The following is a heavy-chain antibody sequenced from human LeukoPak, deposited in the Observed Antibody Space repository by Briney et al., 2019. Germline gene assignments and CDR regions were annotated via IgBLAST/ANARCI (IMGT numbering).Heavy chain of an antibody. D-gene: IGHD5-18*01. CDR3: AIRDTAMDFDY. CDR2: IYPGDSDT. CDR1: GYSFTSYW. Sequence: PGESLKISCKGSGYSFTSYWIGWVRQIPGKSLEWMGIIYPGDSDTRYSPSFQGQVTISADKSISTAYLQWGSLKASDTAMYYCAIRDTAMDFDYWGQGTLVTVSS. J-gene: IGHJ4*02. V-gene: IGHV5-51*01.